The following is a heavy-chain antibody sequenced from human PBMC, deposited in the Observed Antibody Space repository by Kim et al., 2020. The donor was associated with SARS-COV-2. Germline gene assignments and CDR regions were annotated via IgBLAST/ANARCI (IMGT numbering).Heavy chain of an antibody. CDR3: ARGGYLSITSWYYFDY. D-gene: IGHD2-2*01. Sequence: SETLSLTCTVSGGSIISSSYHWGWIRQPPGKGLEWIANIYYTGTTYYSPSLKSRVTISLDTPKNQFSLSLSSVTAADTGVYYCARGGYLSITSWYYFDYWGQGILVTVSS. J-gene: IGHJ4*02. V-gene: IGHV4-39*07. CDR1: GGSIISSSYH. CDR2: IYYTGTT.